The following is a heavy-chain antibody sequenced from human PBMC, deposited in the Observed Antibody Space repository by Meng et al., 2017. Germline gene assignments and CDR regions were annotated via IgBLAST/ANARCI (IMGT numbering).Heavy chain of an antibody. V-gene: IGHV3-74*01. CDR2: INSDGSST. D-gene: IGHD3-22*01. J-gene: IGHJ4*02. CDR3: ARWGPSTYYYDSSGYYGPYYFDY. CDR1: GFTFSSYW. Sequence: GESLKISCAASGFTFSSYWMHWVRQAPGKGLVWVSRINSDGSSTSYADSVKGRFTISRDNAKNTLYLQMNSLRAEDTAVYYCARWGPSTYYYDSSGYYGPYYFDYWGQGPLVTVSS.